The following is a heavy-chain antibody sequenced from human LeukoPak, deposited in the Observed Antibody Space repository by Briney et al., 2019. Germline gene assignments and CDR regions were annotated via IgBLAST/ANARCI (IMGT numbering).Heavy chain of an antibody. CDR3: ARGYGSGSLLVDY. Sequence: ASVKVSCKASGYTFSGYYMHWVRQAPGQGLEWMGWINPNSGGTYYARKFQGRVTMTRDTSISTAYMELSRLRSDDTAVYYCARGYGSGSLLVDYWGQGTLVTVSS. J-gene: IGHJ4*02. CDR1: GYTFSGYY. D-gene: IGHD3-10*01. CDR2: INPNSGGT. V-gene: IGHV1-2*02.